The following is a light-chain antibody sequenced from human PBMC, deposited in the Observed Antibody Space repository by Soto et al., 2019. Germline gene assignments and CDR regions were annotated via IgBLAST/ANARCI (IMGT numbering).Light chain of an antibody. CDR3: QKYNSAPDT. CDR1: QGIRNN. Sequence: DIQMTQSPSSLSASVGDRVTITCRASQGIRNNLAWYQQKPGKVPKLLIYAASTLQSGVPSRFSGSGSGTDFTLTISSLQPEDVATYYCQKYNSAPDTFGQGTKLEIK. CDR2: AAS. J-gene: IGKJ2*01. V-gene: IGKV1-27*01.